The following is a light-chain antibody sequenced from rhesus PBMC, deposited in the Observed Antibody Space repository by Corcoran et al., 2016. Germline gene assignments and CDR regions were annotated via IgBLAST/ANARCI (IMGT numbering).Light chain of an antibody. CDR2: DTS. J-gene: IGKJ4*01. CDR1: QGIGSY. CDR3: QQRNSYPLT. Sequence: DIQLTQSPSSLSASIGDRVTITCRASQGIGSYLAWYQQKSGKAPKLLIYDTSNLQSGVPSRFSGSGSGTEFPLTISSLQPEDVATYYCQQRNSYPLTFGGGTKVEIK. V-gene: IGKV1-38*01.